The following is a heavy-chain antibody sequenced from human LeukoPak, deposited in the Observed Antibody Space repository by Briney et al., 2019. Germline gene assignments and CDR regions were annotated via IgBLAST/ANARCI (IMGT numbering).Heavy chain of an antibody. Sequence: ASVKVSCKASGYTFTSYGISWVRQAPGQGLEWMGWISAYNGNTNYAQKLQGRVTMTTDTSTSTAYMELRSLRSDDTAVYYCAREDYDFWRNYYYYYMDVWGKGTTVTVSS. CDR3: AREDYDFWRNYYYYYMDV. CDR1: GYTFTSYG. V-gene: IGHV1-18*01. J-gene: IGHJ6*03. CDR2: ISAYNGNT. D-gene: IGHD3-3*01.